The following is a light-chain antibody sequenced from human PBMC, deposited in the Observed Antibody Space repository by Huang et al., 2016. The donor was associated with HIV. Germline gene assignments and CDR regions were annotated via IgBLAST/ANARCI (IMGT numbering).Light chain of an antibody. Sequence: EIVMTQSPVTLSVSPGERATLSCRASQSVSSNLAWYQQNPGQATRLLIYGASTRATGVPARFSGSGSGTEFTLTISSLQSEDVALYYCQQYNNWPPITFGQGTRLEIK. V-gene: IGKV3-15*01. CDR3: QQYNNWPPIT. CDR1: QSVSSN. CDR2: GAS. J-gene: IGKJ5*01.